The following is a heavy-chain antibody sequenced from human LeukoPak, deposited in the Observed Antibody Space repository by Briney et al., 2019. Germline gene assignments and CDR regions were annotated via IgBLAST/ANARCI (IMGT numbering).Heavy chain of an antibody. D-gene: IGHD3-22*01. CDR1: GYTFTGYF. CDR3: ARDERYDSSGYPFDY. V-gene: IGHV1-2*02. J-gene: IGHJ4*02. Sequence: ASVKVSCKASGYTFTGYFMHWVRQAPGQGLEWMGWINPNSGDTNYAQKFQGRVTMTRDMSISTAYMELCRLRSDDTAVYYCARDERYDSSGYPFDYWGQGTLVTVSS. CDR2: INPNSGDT.